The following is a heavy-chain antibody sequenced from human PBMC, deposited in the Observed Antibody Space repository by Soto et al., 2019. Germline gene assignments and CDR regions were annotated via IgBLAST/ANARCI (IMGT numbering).Heavy chain of an antibody. J-gene: IGHJ4*02. CDR2: ISYGGDNK. V-gene: IGHV3-30*18. CDR1: GFSFSSYG. D-gene: IGHD6-19*01. CDR3: AKGIAVAGYYFDY. Sequence: QVQLVESGGGVVQHGRSLRLSCAVSGFSFSSYGMHWVRQAPGKGLEWVAGISYGGDNKYYADSVKGRLTISRDNSKNTLFLQMNSLRAEDTAVYYCAKGIAVAGYYFDYWGQGILVTVSS.